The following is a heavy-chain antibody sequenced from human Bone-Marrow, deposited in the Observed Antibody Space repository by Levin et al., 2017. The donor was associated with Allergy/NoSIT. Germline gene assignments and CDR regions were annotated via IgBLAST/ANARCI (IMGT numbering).Heavy chain of an antibody. CDR1: GGSISSPSSY. J-gene: IGHJ6*02. CDR2: IYYSGTT. V-gene: IGHV4-39*01. CDR3: ARQSAVGGILYGMDV. D-gene: IGHD1-26*01. Sequence: SETLSLTCTVSGGSISSPSSYWGWIRQPTGRGLEWIGSIYYSGTTYYNLSLKSRVIISVDTSKNQFSLKLSSVTAADTAVFYCARQSAVGGILYGMDVWGQGTTVTVSS.